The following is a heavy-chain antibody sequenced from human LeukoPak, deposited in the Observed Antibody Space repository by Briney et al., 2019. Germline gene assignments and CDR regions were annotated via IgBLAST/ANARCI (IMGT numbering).Heavy chain of an antibody. J-gene: IGHJ6*03. D-gene: IGHD3-10*01. V-gene: IGHV4-34*01. CDR2: INHSGST. CDR1: GGSFIGYY. Sequence: SETLSLTCAVYGGSFIGYYWSWIRQPPGKGLEWIGEINHSGSTNYNPSLKSRVTISVDTSKNQFSLKLSSVTAADTAVYYCAPGGEPRTHYYYYYYMDVWGKGTTVTVSS. CDR3: APGGEPRTHYYYYYYMDV.